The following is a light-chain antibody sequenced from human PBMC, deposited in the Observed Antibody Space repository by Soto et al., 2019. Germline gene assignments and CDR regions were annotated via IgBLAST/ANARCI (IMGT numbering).Light chain of an antibody. CDR3: EQYNISPQT. CDR2: GAS. V-gene: IGKV3-15*01. CDR1: QSVSSN. J-gene: IGKJ1*01. Sequence: EIVMTQSPATLSVSPGERATLSCRASQSVSSNLAWYQQRPGQAPRLLIYGASTRATGIPARFSGSGSGTEFTLTISSLQSEDFEIYYCEQYNISPQTFGQGTKVDIK.